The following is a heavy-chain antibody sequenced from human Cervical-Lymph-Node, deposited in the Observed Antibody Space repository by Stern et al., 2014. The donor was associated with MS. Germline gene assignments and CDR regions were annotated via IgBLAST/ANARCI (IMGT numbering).Heavy chain of an antibody. D-gene: IGHD2-15*01. CDR2: INPKNGVT. CDR3: ARDSVVEDLDS. CDR1: GYTLTGYY. J-gene: IGHJ1*01. V-gene: IGHV1-2*06. Sequence: QVQLVQSGAEMKKPGASVRVSCKTSGYTLTGYYVHWVRQAPGQGLEWMGRINPKNGVTNSVQKFQGRVTMTRDTSINTAYMELNDLTPDDTAVYFCARDSVVEDLDSWGQGSLVVVSS.